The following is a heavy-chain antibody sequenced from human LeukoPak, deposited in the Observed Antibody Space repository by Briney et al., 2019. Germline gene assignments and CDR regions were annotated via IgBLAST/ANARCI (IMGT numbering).Heavy chain of an antibody. Sequence: GESLQISCKGSGYSFTSYWIGWVRPMPGKGLEWMGIIYPGDSDTRYSPSFQGQVTISADKSISTAYLQWSSLKASDTAMYYCARGAGYCSSTSCSLGYWGQGTLVTVSS. V-gene: IGHV5-51*01. D-gene: IGHD2-2*01. CDR3: ARGAGYCSSTSCSLGY. J-gene: IGHJ4*02. CDR1: GYSFTSYW. CDR2: IYPGDSDT.